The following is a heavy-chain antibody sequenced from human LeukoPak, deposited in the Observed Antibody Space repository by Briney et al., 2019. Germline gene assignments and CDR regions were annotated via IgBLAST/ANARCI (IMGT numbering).Heavy chain of an antibody. D-gene: IGHD1-26*01. CDR3: AAVSGSSSDAFDI. Sequence: GESLQISCKGSGYGFTSYWIGWVRRMPGKGREWRGIIYPGDCDTRYSPSFQGQVTISADKSISTAYLQWSSLKASDTAMYYCAAVSGSSSDAFDIWGQGTMVTVSS. J-gene: IGHJ3*02. CDR1: GYGFTSYW. CDR2: IYPGDCDT. V-gene: IGHV5-51*01.